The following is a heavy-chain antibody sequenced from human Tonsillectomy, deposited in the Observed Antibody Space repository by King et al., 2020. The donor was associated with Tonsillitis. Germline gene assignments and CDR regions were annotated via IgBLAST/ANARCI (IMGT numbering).Heavy chain of an antibody. D-gene: IGHD6-13*01. J-gene: IGHJ5*01. CDR2: ISWDGGST. V-gene: IGHV3-43D*03. Sequence: VQLVESGGVVVQPGGSLRLSCAAYGFTFDDYAMHWVRQAPGKGLEWVSLISWDGGSTYYADSVKGRFTISRDNSKNSLYLQMNSLRAEDTALYYCAKDSYSSSWFDYWGQGTLVTVSS. CDR1: GFTFDDYA. CDR3: AKDSYSSSWFDY.